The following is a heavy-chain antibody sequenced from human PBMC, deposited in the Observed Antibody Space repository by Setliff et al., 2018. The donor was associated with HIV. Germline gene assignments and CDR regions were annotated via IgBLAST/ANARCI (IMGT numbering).Heavy chain of an antibody. CDR3: ARDYLYYNMYNGSPVYGMDV. Sequence: PGGSLRLSCVASGFTFDEYALHWVRQAPGRGLEWVSSISIGSGAAIYYAESVQGRFTVSRDNSKNSLYLQMNSLRVEDTAVYYCARDYLYYNMYNGSPVYGMDVWGQGTTVTVSS. V-gene: IGHV3-21*01. J-gene: IGHJ6*02. CDR1: GFTFDEYA. D-gene: IGHD3-10*01. CDR2: ISIGSGAAI.